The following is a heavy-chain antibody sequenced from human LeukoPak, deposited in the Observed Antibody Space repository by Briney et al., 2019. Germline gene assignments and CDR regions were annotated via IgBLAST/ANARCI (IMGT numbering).Heavy chain of an antibody. J-gene: IGHJ4*02. CDR1: GGSLSRYD. CDR3: ARQMVENYYFDY. D-gene: IGHD2-15*01. V-gene: IGHV4-34*01. Sequence: PSETLSLTCAVYGGSLSRYDWSWIRQAPGKGLEWIGEINHGGRNNYNPSLKSRVTISVDTSKNQISLKLSSVTAADTAVYYCARQMVENYYFDYWGQGTLVTVSS. CDR2: INHGGRN.